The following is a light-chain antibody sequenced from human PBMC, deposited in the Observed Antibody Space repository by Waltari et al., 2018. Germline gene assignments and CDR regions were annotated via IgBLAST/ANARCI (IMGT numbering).Light chain of an antibody. CDR1: SSNIVSNY. CDR2: RNN. Sequence: QSVLTQPPSASGTPGQRVTISCSGSSSNIVSNYVYWYQQLPGTAPKLLIYRNNQRPSGVPDRFSGPKSGTSASLAISGLRSEDEADYYCAAWDDSLSGWVFGGGTRLTVL. CDR3: AAWDDSLSGWV. J-gene: IGLJ3*02. V-gene: IGLV1-47*01.